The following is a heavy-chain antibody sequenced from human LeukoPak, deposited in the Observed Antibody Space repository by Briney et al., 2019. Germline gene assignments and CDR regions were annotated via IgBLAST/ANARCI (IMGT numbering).Heavy chain of an antibody. Sequence: GGSLRLSCAASGFTVSSNYMSWVRQAPGKGLEWVSVIYSGGSTYYADSVKGRFTISRDNSKNTLYLQMNNLRAEDTAVYYCAREGGFSDAFDVWAKGTMVAVLS. CDR1: GFTVSSNY. CDR3: AREGGFSDAFDV. J-gene: IGHJ3*01. D-gene: IGHD2-15*01. V-gene: IGHV3-66*01. CDR2: IYSGGST.